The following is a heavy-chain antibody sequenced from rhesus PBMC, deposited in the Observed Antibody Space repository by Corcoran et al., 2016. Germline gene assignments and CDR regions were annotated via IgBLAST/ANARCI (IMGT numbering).Heavy chain of an antibody. CDR1: GGSISSGYYY. J-gene: IGHJ4*01. CDR3: ARGRGSSYVDY. V-gene: IGHV4-122*02. Sequence: QVQLQESGPGLVKPSETLSLTCAVSGGSISSGYYYWSWIRQPPGKGLEWIGYIPYSGSTRYNPSLKSRVTILRDTSKNQFSLKLSSVTAADTAVYYCARGRGSSYVDYWGQGVLVTVSS. CDR2: IPYSGST. D-gene: IGHD4-29*01.